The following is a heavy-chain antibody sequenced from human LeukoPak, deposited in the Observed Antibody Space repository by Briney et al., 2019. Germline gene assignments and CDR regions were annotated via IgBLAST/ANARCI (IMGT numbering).Heavy chain of an antibody. CDR2: ISGSGSDT. CDR1: GFTFRNYG. D-gene: IGHD4-17*01. J-gene: IGHJ4*02. V-gene: IGHV3-23*01. Sequence: PGGSLRLSCEASGFTFRNYGMSWVRQAPGKGLEWVSAISGSGSDTDYADSVRGRFTISRDNSKNTLYLQMNSLRSDDTAAYYCAKNAALRGGFFDHWGQGALVTVSS. CDR3: AKNAALRGGFFDH.